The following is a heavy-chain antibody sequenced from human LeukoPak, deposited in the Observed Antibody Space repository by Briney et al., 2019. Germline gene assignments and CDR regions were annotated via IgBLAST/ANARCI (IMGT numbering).Heavy chain of an antibody. CDR2: IIPILGIA. CDR1: GGTFSSYA. CDR3: ARDSLRFLEWSPGRVCWFDP. Sequence: VASVKVSCKASGGTFSSYAISWVRQAPGQGLEWMGRIIPILGIANYAQKFQGRVTITADKSTSTAYMELSSLRSEDTAVYYCARDSLRFLEWSPGRVCWFDPWGQGTLVTVSS. V-gene: IGHV1-69*04. J-gene: IGHJ5*02. D-gene: IGHD3-3*01.